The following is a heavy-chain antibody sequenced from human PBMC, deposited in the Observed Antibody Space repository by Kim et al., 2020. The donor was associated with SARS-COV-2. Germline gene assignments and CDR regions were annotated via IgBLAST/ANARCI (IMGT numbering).Heavy chain of an antibody. CDR3: AREGEDWNPSYFDY. Sequence: DSVKGRFTISIDNSKNLVYLQMNSLRGEDTAMDYCAREGEDWNPSYFDYWGQGTLVTVSS. V-gene: IGHV3-30*01. D-gene: IGHD1-1*01. J-gene: IGHJ4*02.